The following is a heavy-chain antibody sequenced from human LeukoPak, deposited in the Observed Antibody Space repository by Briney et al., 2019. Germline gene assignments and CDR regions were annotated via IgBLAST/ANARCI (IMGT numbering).Heavy chain of an antibody. D-gene: IGHD4-17*01. CDR1: GFTFSSYS. CDR2: ISSSSSTI. Sequence: QPGGSLRLSCAASGFTFSSYSMNWVRQVPGKGLEWVSYISSSSSTIYYADSVKGRFTISRDNAKNSLYLQMSSLRVEDTAVYYCARDHYGDYVKDYWGQGTLVTVSS. CDR3: ARDHYGDYVKDY. V-gene: IGHV3-48*04. J-gene: IGHJ4*02.